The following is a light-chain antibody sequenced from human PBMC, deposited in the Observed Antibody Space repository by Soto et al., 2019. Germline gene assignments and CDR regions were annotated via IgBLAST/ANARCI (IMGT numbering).Light chain of an antibody. CDR3: QQYHNWPIT. CDR2: GAS. V-gene: IGKV3D-15*01. Sequence: EIVMTQSPATLSVSPGERATLSCRASQSVNSDVAWYQQKVGQTPRLLIHGASTRATGIAARFSGSGSGTEFTLTISSLQSEDFAVYYCQQYHNWPITFGQGTRLEN. J-gene: IGKJ5*01. CDR1: QSVNSD.